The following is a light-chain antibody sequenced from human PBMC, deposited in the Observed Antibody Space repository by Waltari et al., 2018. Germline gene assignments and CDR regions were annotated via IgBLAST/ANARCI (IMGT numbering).Light chain of an antibody. CDR1: SSNFGAGYD. CDR2: GNN. J-gene: IGLJ3*02. V-gene: IGLV1-40*01. Sequence: QSVLTQPPSMSGAPGPKVTIPCTGGSSNFGAGYDVHRYQQFPGTAPKLLIFGNNNRASGVPGRFSGSRSGTSASLAIAGVQSEDEAVYYCQSFDSSLSASVFGGGTKLTVL. CDR3: QSFDSSLSASV.